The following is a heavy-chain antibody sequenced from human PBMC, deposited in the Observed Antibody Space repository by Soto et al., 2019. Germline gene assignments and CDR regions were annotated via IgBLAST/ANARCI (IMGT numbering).Heavy chain of an antibody. Sequence: QVQLVQSGAEVKKPGASVKVSCKASGYTFSSYGISWVRQAPGQGLEWMGWISAYNGNTNYAQKLQCRVTMTTDTSTSTAYMELRSLRSDDTAVYYCARGPNYDILTGNYDGMDVWGQGTTVTVSS. J-gene: IGHJ6*02. D-gene: IGHD3-9*01. CDR3: ARGPNYDILTGNYDGMDV. V-gene: IGHV1-18*01. CDR2: ISAYNGNT. CDR1: GYTFSSYG.